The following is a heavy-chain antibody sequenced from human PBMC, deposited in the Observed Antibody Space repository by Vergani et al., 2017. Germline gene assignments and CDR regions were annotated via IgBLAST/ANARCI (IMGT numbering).Heavy chain of an antibody. D-gene: IGHD2-2*01. Sequence: QLVESGGGWVQPGGSLRLSCVVSGFDFSSYIMNWVRQAPGKGLEWVSFVSTGTKSQSYAESVKGRFTISRDSAKNSLYLQMDSLRAEDTAVYYCAXEYSSTSGRDFDFWGQGTKVTVSS. CDR2: VSTGTKSQ. J-gene: IGHJ3*01. CDR3: AXEYSSTSGRDFDF. V-gene: IGHV3-48*01. CDR1: GFDFSSYI.